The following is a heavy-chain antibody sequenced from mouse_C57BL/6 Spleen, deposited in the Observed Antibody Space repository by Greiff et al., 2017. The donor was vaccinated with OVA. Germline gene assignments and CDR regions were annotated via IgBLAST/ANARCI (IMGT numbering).Heavy chain of an antibody. CDR3: ARKISTVVDY. J-gene: IGHJ2*01. Sequence: QVQLQQPGAELVKPGASVKLSCKASGYTFTSYWMQWVKQRPGQGLEWIGEIDPSDSYTTYNQKFKGKATLTVDTSSSTAYMQHSSLTSEDSAVYYCARKISTVVDYWGQGTTLTVSA. CDR2: IDPSDSYT. V-gene: IGHV1-50*01. CDR1: GYTFTSYW. D-gene: IGHD1-1*01.